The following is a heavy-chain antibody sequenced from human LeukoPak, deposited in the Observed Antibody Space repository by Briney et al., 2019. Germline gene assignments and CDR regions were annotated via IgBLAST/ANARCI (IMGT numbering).Heavy chain of an antibody. J-gene: IGHJ4*02. CDR1: GFTFSDYY. CDR3: AKDKKGRYYYDSSGYYTATALDY. Sequence: GGSLRLSCAASGFTFSDYYMSWIRQAPGKGLEWVSYISSSGSTIYYADSVKGRFTISRDNSKNTLYLQMNSLRAEDTAVYYCAKDKKGRYYYDSSGYYTATALDYWGQGTLVTVSS. CDR2: ISSSGSTI. V-gene: IGHV3-11*01. D-gene: IGHD3-22*01.